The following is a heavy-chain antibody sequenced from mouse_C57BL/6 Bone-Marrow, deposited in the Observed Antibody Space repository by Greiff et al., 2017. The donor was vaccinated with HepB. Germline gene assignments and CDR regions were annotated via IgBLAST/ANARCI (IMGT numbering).Heavy chain of an antibody. J-gene: IGHJ3*01. D-gene: IGHD1-1*01. V-gene: IGHV14-4*01. CDR3: TFYYYGSSYVATTVVITFAY. CDR2: IDPENGDT. CDR1: GFNIKDDY. Sequence: EVQLQQSGAELVRPGASVKLSCTASGFNIKDDYMHWVKQRPEQGLEWIGWIDPENGDTEYASKFQGKATITADTSSNTAYLQLSSLTSEDTAVYYCTFYYYGSSYVATTVVITFAYWGQGTRVTVSA.